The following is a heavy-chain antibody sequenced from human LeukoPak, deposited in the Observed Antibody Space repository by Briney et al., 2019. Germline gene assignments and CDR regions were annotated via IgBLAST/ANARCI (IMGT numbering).Heavy chain of an antibody. V-gene: IGHV3-7*03. Sequence: PGGSLRLSCAASGFTFSSYWMTWVRQAPGKGLEWVANIKRDGSEKYYVDSVKGRFTISRDNSKNTLYLQMNSLRAEDTAVYYCAKDLYYYDSRVDYWGQGTLVTVSS. D-gene: IGHD3-22*01. CDR2: IKRDGSEK. J-gene: IGHJ4*02. CDR1: GFTFSSYW. CDR3: AKDLYYYDSRVDY.